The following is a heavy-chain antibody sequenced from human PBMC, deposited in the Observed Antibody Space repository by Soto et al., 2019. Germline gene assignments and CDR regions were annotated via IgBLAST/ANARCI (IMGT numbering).Heavy chain of an antibody. J-gene: IGHJ4*02. D-gene: IGHD6-19*01. Sequence: QVQLVQSGAEVKQPGSSVKVSCKTSGGTFSTYAIYWVRQAPGQGLEWMGAIIPLFGTADYAQKFQGRVTITADESTSTPPMELSSLRSENTAVYYCARPKGSYSSGYYYFDYWGQGTLVTVSS. CDR1: GGTFSTYA. CDR3: ARPKGSYSSGYYYFDY. CDR2: IIPLFGTA. V-gene: IGHV1-69*01.